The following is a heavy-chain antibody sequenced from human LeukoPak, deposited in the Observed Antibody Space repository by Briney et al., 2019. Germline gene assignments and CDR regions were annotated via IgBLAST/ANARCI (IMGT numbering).Heavy chain of an antibody. CDR1: GFTFSSYG. Sequence: PGGSLRLSCAASGFTFSSYGMHWVRQAPGKGLEWVAFIRYDGSNKYYADSVKGRFTISRDNSKNTLYLQMNSLRAEDTAVYYCAKERGVVPAAIYFQHWGQGTLVTVSS. J-gene: IGHJ1*01. D-gene: IGHD2-2*01. V-gene: IGHV3-30*02. CDR2: IRYDGSNK. CDR3: AKERGVVPAAIYFQH.